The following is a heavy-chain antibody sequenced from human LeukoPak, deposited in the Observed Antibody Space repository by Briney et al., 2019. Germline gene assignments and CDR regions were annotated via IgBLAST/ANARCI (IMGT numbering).Heavy chain of an antibody. V-gene: IGHV4-59*12. Sequence: PSETLSLTCTVSGGSISSYYWSWIRQPPGKGLEWIGSIYYSGSTYYNPSLKSRVTISVDTSKNQFSLKLSSVTAADTAVYYCASTRWYCSGGSCYPKRGYYMDVWGKGTTVTVSS. J-gene: IGHJ6*03. CDR2: IYYSGST. CDR3: ASTRWYCSGGSCYPKRGYYMDV. D-gene: IGHD2-15*01. CDR1: GGSISSYY.